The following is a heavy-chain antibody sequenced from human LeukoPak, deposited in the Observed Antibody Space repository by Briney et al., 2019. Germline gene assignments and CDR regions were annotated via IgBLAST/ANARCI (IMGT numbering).Heavy chain of an antibody. CDR1: GGSFSGYY. Sequence: SETLSLTCAVYGGSFSGYYWSWIRQPPGKGLERIGEINHSGSTNYNPSLKSRVTISVDTSKNQFSLKLSSVTAADTAVYYCARGPAGAGMDVWGKGTTVTVSS. V-gene: IGHV4-34*01. J-gene: IGHJ6*03. CDR2: INHSGST. D-gene: IGHD3-10*01. CDR3: ARGPAGAGMDV.